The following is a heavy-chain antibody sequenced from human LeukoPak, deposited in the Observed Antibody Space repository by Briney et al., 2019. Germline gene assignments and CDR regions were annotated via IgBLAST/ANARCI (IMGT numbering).Heavy chain of an antibody. D-gene: IGHD6-6*01. CDR1: GYTFTSYG. V-gene: IGHV1-18*01. J-gene: IGHJ5*02. CDR3: ARGRSDSSPSEVWFDP. CDR2: ISAYNGNT. Sequence: GASVKVSCKASGYTFTSYGISWVRQAPGQGLEWMGWISAYNGNTNYAQKLQGRVTMTTDTSTSTAYMELRSLRSDDTAVYYCARGRSDSSPSEVWFDPWGQGTLVTVSS.